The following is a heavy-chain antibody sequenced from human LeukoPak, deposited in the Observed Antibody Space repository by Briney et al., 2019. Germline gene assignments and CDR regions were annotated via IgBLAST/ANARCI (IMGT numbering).Heavy chain of an antibody. CDR1: GFPVSSNY. D-gene: IGHD6-6*01. V-gene: IGHV3-53*01. Sequence: GGSLRLSCAPSGFPVSSNYMTWVRPPPGKGLEWVSVIYSGGITYYADSVEGRFTISRDNSKNTLYLQMSSLRAEDTAVYYCATHSSSIDNWGQGTLVTVSS. CDR2: IYSGGIT. CDR3: ATHSSSIDN. J-gene: IGHJ4*02.